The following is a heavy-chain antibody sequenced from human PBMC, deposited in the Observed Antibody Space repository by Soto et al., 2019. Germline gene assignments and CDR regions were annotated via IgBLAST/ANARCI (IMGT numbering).Heavy chain of an antibody. D-gene: IGHD6-13*01. CDR1: GYTFTTYG. CDR2: ISAYSGST. J-gene: IGHJ4*02. V-gene: IGHV1-18*01. Sequence: GVSVKVSCKASGYTFTTYGISWVRQAPGQGLEWMGWISAYSGSTKFAQKLQGRVTMTTDTSTTTAYMELRSLTSDDTAVYYCARDFTKSSSWPYYFDYWGQGTLVNVSS. CDR3: ARDFTKSSSWPYYFDY.